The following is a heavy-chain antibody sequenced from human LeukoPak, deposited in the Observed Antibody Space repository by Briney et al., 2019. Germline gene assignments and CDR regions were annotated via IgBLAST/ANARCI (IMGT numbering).Heavy chain of an antibody. CDR1: GGSISSSSYY. CDR3: ARGHLGYCSSTSCYPRGPLDY. CDR2: IYYSGST. V-gene: IGHV4-39*07. J-gene: IGHJ4*02. Sequence: PSETLSLTCTVSGGSISSSSYYWGWIRQPPGKGLEWIGSIYYSGSTYYNPSLKSRVTISVDRSKNQFSLKLSSVTAADTAVYYCARGHLGYCSSTSCYPRGPLDYWGQGTLVTVSS. D-gene: IGHD2-2*01.